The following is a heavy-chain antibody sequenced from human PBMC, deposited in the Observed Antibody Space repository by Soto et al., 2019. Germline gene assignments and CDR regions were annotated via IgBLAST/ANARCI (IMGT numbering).Heavy chain of an antibody. J-gene: IGHJ4*02. CDR1: GFSLSSTRMA. CDR2: IYWEDDK. D-gene: IGHD6-19*01. CDR3: AHIVVAGLGYYFDY. Sequence: QITLKESGPPLVKPTQTLTLTCTFSGFSLSSTRMAVGWIRQPPGKALEWLALIYWEDDKRYSPFLKSRLTLTKDTSKNQVVLTMSNMDPVDTARYYCAHIVVAGLGYYFDYWGQGTLVTVSS. V-gene: IGHV2-5*02.